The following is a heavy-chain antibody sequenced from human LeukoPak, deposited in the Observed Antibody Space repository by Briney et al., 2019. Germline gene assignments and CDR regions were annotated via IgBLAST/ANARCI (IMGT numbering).Heavy chain of an antibody. CDR2: IYSGGST. J-gene: IGHJ4*02. CDR1: GVTVSYNY. CDR3: AISQVGAAYYFDY. Sequence: GGSLRLSCAVSGVTVSYNYLGWVRQAPGKGLQCVSVIYSGGSTYYADSVKGRFTISRDNSKNTLYLQMNSLTAEDTAVYYCAISQVGAAYYFDYWGQGTLVTVSS. V-gene: IGHV3-53*01. D-gene: IGHD1-26*01.